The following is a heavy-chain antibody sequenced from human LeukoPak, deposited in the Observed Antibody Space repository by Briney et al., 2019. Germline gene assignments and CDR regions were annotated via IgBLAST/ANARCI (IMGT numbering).Heavy chain of an antibody. V-gene: IGHV1-18*01. CDR1: GYTFTSYG. J-gene: IGHJ4*02. CDR3: ARTQGRAEHGDY. Sequence: GASVKVSCKASGYTFTSYGMRWVRQAPGQGLEWMGWISAYNGNTNYAQKLQGRVTMTTDTSISTAYMELSRLRSDDTAVYYCARTQGRAEHGDYGGQGTLFTVSS. D-gene: IGHD3-16*01. CDR2: ISAYNGNT.